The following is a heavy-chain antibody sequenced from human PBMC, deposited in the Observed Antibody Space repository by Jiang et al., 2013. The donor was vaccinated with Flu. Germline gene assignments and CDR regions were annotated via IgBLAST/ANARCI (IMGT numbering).Heavy chain of an antibody. J-gene: IGHJ4*02. V-gene: IGHV1-46*01. CDR2: INPSGGST. CDR3: ARDVQSATLRFLEWSPVDY. Sequence: YTLTELSMHWVRQAPGQGLEWMGIINPSGGSTSYAQKFQGRVTMTRDTSTSTVYMELSSLRSEDTAVYYCARDVQSATLRFLEWSPVDYWGQGTLVTVSS. D-gene: IGHD3-3*01. CDR1: YTLTELS.